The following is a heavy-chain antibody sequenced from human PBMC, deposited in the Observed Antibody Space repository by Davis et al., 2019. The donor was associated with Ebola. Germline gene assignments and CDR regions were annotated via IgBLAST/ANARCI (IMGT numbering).Heavy chain of an antibody. CDR3: ASLFAPFDY. CDR2: INHSGST. Sequence: MPGGSLRLSCAVYGGSFSGYYWSWIRQPPGKGLEWIGEINHSGSTNYNPSLKSRVTISVDTSKNQFSLKLSSVTAADTAVYYCASLFAPFDYWGQGTLVTVSS. V-gene: IGHV4-34*01. CDR1: GGSFSGYY. J-gene: IGHJ4*02. D-gene: IGHD2-21*01.